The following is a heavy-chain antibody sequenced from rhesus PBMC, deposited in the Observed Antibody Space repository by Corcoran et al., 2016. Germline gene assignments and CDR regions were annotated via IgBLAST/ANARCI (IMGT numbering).Heavy chain of an antibody. D-gene: IGHD3-9*01. CDR2: IYWNDSK. CDR1: GFPISTSVPG. V-gene: IGHV2-95*01. CDR3: ARRRRQALYEDDYGYYYFDY. Sequence: QVTLKESGPALVQPTQTLTLTCTFSGFPISTSVPGVGLIRQPPGKALEWLASIYWNDSKYYSTSLKSRLTIYKDTSKNQVVLTMTNMDPVDTATYYCARRRRQALYEDDYGYYYFDYWGQGVLVTVSS. J-gene: IGHJ4*01.